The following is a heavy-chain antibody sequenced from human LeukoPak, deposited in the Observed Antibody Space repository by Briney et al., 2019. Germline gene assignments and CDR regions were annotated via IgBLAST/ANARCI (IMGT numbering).Heavy chain of an antibody. J-gene: IGHJ4*02. CDR2: IYHSGST. CDR1: GGSISSSNW. CDR3: ARGGYYDSSGSHQIDY. V-gene: IGHV4-4*02. D-gene: IGHD3-22*01. Sequence: SETLSLTCAVSGGSISSSNWWSWVRQPPGKGLEWIGEIYHSGSTNYNPSLKSRVTISVDTSKNQFSLKLSSVTAADTAVYYCARGGYYDSSGSHQIDYWGQGTLVTVSS.